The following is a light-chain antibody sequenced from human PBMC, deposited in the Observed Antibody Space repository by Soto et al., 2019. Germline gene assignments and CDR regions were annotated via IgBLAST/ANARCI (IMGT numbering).Light chain of an antibody. J-gene: IGKJ4*01. CDR1: QRVSSRY. CDR3: QQRSSWPLT. CDR2: DAS. V-gene: IGKV3-11*01. Sequence: EIVLTQSPGTLSLSPGDRATLSCRASQRVSSRYLAWYQQKPGQAPRPLIYDASNRATGIPARFSGSGSGTDFTLTISSLEPEDFAVYYCQQRSSWPLTFGGGTKVDIK.